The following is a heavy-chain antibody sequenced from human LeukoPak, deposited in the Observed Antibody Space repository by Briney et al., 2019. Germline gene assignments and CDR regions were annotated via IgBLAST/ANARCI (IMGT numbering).Heavy chain of an antibody. Sequence: PSETLSLTCTVSGGSISSSSYYWGWIRQPPGKGLEWIGSIYYSGSTYYNPSLKSRVTISVDTSKNQFSLKLSSVTAADTAVYYCARVGYDSSGGNPPPFDYWGQGTLVTVSS. J-gene: IGHJ4*02. D-gene: IGHD3-22*01. CDR3: ARVGYDSSGGNPPPFDY. CDR1: GGSISSSSYY. V-gene: IGHV4-39*07. CDR2: IYYSGST.